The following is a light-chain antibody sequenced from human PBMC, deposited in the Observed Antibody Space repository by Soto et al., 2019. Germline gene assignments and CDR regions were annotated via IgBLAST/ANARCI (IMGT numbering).Light chain of an antibody. CDR1: QSVSSY. Sequence: EIVLTQSPATLSLSPGERATLSCRASQSVSSYLAWYQQKPGQAPRLLIYDASNRATGIPARFSGSGSGTDFTLTISCLEPEDFAVYSCQQRSNWPPTFGQGTKLEIK. J-gene: IGKJ2*01. V-gene: IGKV3-11*01. CDR2: DAS. CDR3: QQRSNWPPT.